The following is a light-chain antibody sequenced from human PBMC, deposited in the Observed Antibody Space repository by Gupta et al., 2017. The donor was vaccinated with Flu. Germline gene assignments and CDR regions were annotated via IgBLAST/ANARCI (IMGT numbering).Light chain of an antibody. CDR1: QSISNY. CDR2: GAS. CDR3: QQSDSTPLA. Sequence: DLQMTHSPSSLSASVGDRVTITCRASQSISNYLNWFQQKPGKAPKVLIYGASSLQRGVPSRFSGSGSGTDFTLTISSLQPEDFATYYCQQSDSTPLAFGAGTSVEIK. J-gene: IGKJ4*01. V-gene: IGKV1-39*01.